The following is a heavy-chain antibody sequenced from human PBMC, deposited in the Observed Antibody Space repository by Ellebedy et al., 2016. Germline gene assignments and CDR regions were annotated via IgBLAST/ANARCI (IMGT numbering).Heavy chain of an antibody. D-gene: IGHD3-22*01. Sequence: GESLKISXAASGFTFSDYYMSWIRQAPGKGLEWVSTISDSGGSTYYAGSVKGRFTISRDNAKNSLYVQMNSLRAEDTAVYFCARGEYYDSNGYYLDYWGQGTLVTVSS. CDR2: ISDSGGST. V-gene: IGHV3-11*04. J-gene: IGHJ4*02. CDR3: ARGEYYDSNGYYLDY. CDR1: GFTFSDYY.